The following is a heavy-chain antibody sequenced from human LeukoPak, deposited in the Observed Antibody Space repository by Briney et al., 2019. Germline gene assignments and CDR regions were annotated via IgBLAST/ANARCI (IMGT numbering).Heavy chain of an antibody. V-gene: IGHV3-21*01. CDR3: ARERAAGISSDYFDY. CDR1: GLTFSNYA. CDR2: ISGSSSYI. J-gene: IGHJ4*02. D-gene: IGHD3-22*01. Sequence: PGGSLRLSCAASGLTFSNYAMEWVSQPAGKGLELVSSISGSSSYINYADSVKGQFTITRDNANNSVYLQMNTLRAEDSAVYYCARERAAGISSDYFDYWGQGALVTVSS.